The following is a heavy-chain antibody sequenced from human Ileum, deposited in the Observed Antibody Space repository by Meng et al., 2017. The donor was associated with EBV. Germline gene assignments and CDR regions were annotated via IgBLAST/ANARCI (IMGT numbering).Heavy chain of an antibody. CDR3: ARGTFYYYSGCRFDP. CDR1: VDTLTSNYSH. CDR2: IDYSGNT. J-gene: IGHJ5*02. D-gene: IGHD3-22*01. V-gene: IGHV4-39*07. Sequence: HPPLDVPVPRLVKPSETLSRTRPVSVDTLTSNYSHWGWIRQPPGKGLEWIATIDYSGNTYNNPSLESRVTISRDTSKNQLTLNLNSVTAADTALYYCARGTFYYYSGCRFDPWGQGTLVTVSS.